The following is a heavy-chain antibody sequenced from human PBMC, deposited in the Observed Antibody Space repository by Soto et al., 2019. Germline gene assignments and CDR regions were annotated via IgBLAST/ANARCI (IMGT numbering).Heavy chain of an antibody. D-gene: IGHD2-2*01. V-gene: IGHV1-18*01. Sequence: QVQLVQSGAEVKKPGASVKVSCKASGYTFTKYGISWVRQAPGQGPEWMGWISSYNDNTNYAQKFQGRVTMTTDTSTSTAYMERRSRRSDDTALYYCARESLGHCSIVTSPPRGYGMDVWGQGTTVTVSS. CDR2: ISSYNDNT. CDR3: ARESLGHCSIVTSPPRGYGMDV. CDR1: GYTFTKYG. J-gene: IGHJ6*02.